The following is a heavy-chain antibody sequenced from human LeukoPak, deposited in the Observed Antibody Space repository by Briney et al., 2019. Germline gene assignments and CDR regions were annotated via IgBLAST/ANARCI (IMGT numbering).Heavy chain of an antibody. CDR1: GFTFSSYG. D-gene: IGHD2-2*01. CDR3: AKGGGRTGYCSSTSCRD. V-gene: IGHV3-30*02. J-gene: IGHJ4*02. CDR2: IRYDGSNK. Sequence: GGSLRLSCAASGFTFSSYGMHWVRQAPGKGLEWVAFIRYDGSNKYYADSVKGRFTISRDNSKNTLCLQMNSLRAEDTAVYYCAKGGGRTGYCSSTSCRDWGQGTLVTVSS.